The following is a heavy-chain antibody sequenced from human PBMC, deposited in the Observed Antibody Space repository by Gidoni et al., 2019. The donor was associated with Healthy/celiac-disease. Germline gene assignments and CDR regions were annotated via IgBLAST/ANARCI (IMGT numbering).Heavy chain of an antibody. CDR1: GFTFRSYW. Sequence: EVQLVESGGGLVQPGGSLRLSCAASGFTFRSYWMSWGRQAPGKGLEWGANIKQEGSEKYYVDSVKGRFTISRDNAKNSLYLQMNSLRAEDTAVYYCAREAPAFGVVIIGYFDYWGQGTLVTVSS. D-gene: IGHD3-3*01. V-gene: IGHV3-7*03. J-gene: IGHJ4*02. CDR2: IKQEGSEK. CDR3: AREAPAFGVVIIGYFDY.